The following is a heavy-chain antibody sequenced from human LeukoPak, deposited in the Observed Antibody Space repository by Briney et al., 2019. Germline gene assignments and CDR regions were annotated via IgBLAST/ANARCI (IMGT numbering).Heavy chain of an antibody. V-gene: IGHV3-30*04. D-gene: IGHD3-22*01. CDR3: ARVRASGGYDSSGYYHYYFDY. J-gene: IGHJ4*02. CDR2: ISYDGSNK. Sequence: GGSLRLSCAASGFTFSSYAMHWVRQAPGKGLEWVAVISYDGSNKYYADSVKGRFTISRDNAKNTLYLQMNSLRAEDTAVYYCARVRASGGYDSSGYYHYYFDYWGQGTLVTVSS. CDR1: GFTFSSYA.